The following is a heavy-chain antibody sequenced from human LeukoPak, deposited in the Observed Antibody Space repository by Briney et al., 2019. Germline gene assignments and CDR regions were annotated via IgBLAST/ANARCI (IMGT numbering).Heavy chain of an antibody. V-gene: IGHV4-59*01. D-gene: IGHD3-16*01. J-gene: IGHJ4*02. CDR3: ASLPPGERSFDY. Sequence: SETLSLTCTVSGGSISSYYWSWIRQPPGKGLEWIGYIYYSGSTNYNPSLKSRVTISVDTSKNQFSLKLSSVTAADTAVYYCASLPPGERSFDYWGQGTLVTVSS. CDR2: IYYSGST. CDR1: GGSISSYY.